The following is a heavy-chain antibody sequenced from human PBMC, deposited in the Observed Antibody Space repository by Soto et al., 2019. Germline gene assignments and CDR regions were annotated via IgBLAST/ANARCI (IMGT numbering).Heavy chain of an antibody. CDR3: AREGYPYGLDS. V-gene: IGHV3-53*02. CDR2: TYTGGNT. CDR1: GFNINTKY. Sequence: EVQLVETGGGLIQPGESLSLSCAASGFNINTKYMTWVRQAPGKGLEWVSLTYTGGNTLYAESVKGRFTVARDMSTNTLYLQMDSLRGDDTASYYCAREGYPYGLDSVGQGSLVAVS. J-gene: IGHJ4*02. D-gene: IGHD4-17*01.